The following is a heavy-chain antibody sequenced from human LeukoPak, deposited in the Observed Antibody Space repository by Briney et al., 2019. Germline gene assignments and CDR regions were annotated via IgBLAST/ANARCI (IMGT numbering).Heavy chain of an antibody. Sequence: SETLSLTCTVSGGSISSSSYYWGWIRQPPGKGLEWIGSIYYSGSTYYNPSLKSRVTISVDTSKNQFSLKLSSVTAADTAVYYCAGTSGSRNRFDPWGQGTLVPVSP. J-gene: IGHJ5*02. V-gene: IGHV4-39*01. CDR1: GGSISSSSYY. CDR3: AGTSGSRNRFDP. D-gene: IGHD1-26*01. CDR2: IYYSGST.